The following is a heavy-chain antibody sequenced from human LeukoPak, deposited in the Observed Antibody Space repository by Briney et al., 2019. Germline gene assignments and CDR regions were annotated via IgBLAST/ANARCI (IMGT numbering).Heavy chain of an antibody. CDR3: ARGGTYYDFWSGTTWFDP. Sequence: PGGSLRLSCAASGFTVSSNYMSWVRQAPGKGLEWVSVIYSGGSTYYADSVKGRFTISRDNSKNTLYLQMNSLRAEDTAVYYCARGGTYYDFWSGTTWFDPWGQGTLVTVSS. D-gene: IGHD3-3*01. CDR1: GFTVSSNY. V-gene: IGHV3-53*01. CDR2: IYSGGST. J-gene: IGHJ5*02.